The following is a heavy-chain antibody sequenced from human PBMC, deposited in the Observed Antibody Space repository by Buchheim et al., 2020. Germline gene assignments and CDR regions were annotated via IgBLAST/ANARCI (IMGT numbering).Heavy chain of an antibody. CDR1: GFSFSTSG. CDR2: FGSSGTET. V-gene: IGHV3-48*03. CDR3: ASKLGSNPYHS. D-gene: IGHD3-16*02. Sequence: EVQLVESGGGLVQPGGSLRLSCAASGFSFSTSGMNWVRQAPGKGLEWVSYFGSSGTETDYADSVRDRFTMSRDKAKNTLYLQMSSLRPEDSAVYYCASKLGSNPYHSWGQGT. J-gene: IGHJ4*02.